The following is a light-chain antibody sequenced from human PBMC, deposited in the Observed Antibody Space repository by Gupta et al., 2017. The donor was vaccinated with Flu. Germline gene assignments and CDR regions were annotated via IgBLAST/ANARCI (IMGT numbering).Light chain of an antibody. J-gene: IGLJ2*01. Sequence: NFMLTQLHSVSEYPGKTVTISCTRSGGSIATNYVQWYQQRPGSSPTTVIFEDNRRPSEVPDRFSGSIDSSSNSASLTISGLKTEDEADYFCQSYDSFNRVVVFGGGTKLTVL. CDR1: GGSIATNY. V-gene: IGLV6-57*01. CDR2: EDN. CDR3: QSYDSFNRVVV.